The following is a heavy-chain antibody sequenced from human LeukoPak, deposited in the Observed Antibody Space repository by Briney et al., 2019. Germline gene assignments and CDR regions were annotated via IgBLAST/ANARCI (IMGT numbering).Heavy chain of an antibody. CDR1: GYTFTGYY. J-gene: IGHJ6*03. D-gene: IGHD3-10*01. CDR3: ARAERITMVRGVTLQYYYYMDV. V-gene: IGHV1-2*02. CDR2: INPNSGGT. Sequence: ASVKVSCKASGYTFTGYYMHWVRQAPGQGLEWMGWINPNSGGTNYAQKFQGRVTMTRDTSISTAYMELSRLRSDDTAAYYCARAERITMVRGVTLQYYYYMDVWGKGTTVTVSS.